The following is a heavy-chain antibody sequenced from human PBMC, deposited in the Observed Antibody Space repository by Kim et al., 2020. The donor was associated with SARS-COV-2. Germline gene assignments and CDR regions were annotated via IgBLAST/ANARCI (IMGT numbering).Heavy chain of an antibody. CDR3: ATDDIPGYYAFDI. J-gene: IGHJ3*02. V-gene: IGHV1-24*01. D-gene: IGHD1-26*01. Sequence: YAQKFQGRVTMTEDTSTDTAYMELSSLRSEDTAVYYCATDDIPGYYAFDIWGQGTMVTVSS.